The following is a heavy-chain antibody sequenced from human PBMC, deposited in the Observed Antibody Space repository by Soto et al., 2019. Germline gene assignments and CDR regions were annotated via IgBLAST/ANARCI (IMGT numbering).Heavy chain of an antibody. Sequence: GESLKISCKGSGYSFTTYWIGWVRQMPGKGLEWMGIIYPGDSDTRYSPSFQGQVTISADKSISTAYLQWSSLKASDTAMYYCARHPRSSNYDYGMDVWRQGTTVTVSS. J-gene: IGHJ6*02. CDR2: IYPGDSDT. CDR1: GYSFTTYW. V-gene: IGHV5-51*01. D-gene: IGHD6-19*01. CDR3: ARHPRSSNYDYGMDV.